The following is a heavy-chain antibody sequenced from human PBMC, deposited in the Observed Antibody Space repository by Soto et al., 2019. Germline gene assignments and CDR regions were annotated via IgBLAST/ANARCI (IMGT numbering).Heavy chain of an antibody. CDR1: VFTFSCSA. Sequence: PGGSLRLSCAASVFTFSCSAMHWFRQASWKGLEWVGRIRSKANSYATAYAASVKGRFTISRDDSKNTAYLQMNSLKTEDTAVYYCTRLSYKAAAAPPHWGQGTLVTVSS. CDR3: TRLSYKAAAAPPH. J-gene: IGHJ4*02. V-gene: IGHV3-73*01. CDR2: IRSKANSYAT. D-gene: IGHD6-13*01.